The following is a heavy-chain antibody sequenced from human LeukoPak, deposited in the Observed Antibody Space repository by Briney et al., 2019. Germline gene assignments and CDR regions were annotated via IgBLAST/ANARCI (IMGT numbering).Heavy chain of an antibody. J-gene: IGHJ6*04. V-gene: IGHV1-24*01. CDR2: FDPEDGEA. CDR3: ARVGQLDV. Sequence: GASVKVSCKVSGFILTKLSMHWVRQAPGKGLEWMGGFDPEDGEANYAQKFQGRVTITADKSTSTAYMELSSLRSEDTAVYYCARVGQLDVWGKGTTVTVSS. D-gene: IGHD3-16*01. CDR1: GFILTKLS.